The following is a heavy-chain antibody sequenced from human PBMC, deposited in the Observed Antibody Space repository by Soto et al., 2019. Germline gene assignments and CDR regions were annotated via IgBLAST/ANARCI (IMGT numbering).Heavy chain of an antibody. V-gene: IGHV3-7*01. CDR2: IKQDGSEK. CDR1: GFTFSSYW. J-gene: IGHJ4*02. CDR3: ARDSRDGYDYDYFDY. Sequence: EVQLVESGGGLVQPGGSLRLSCAASGFTFSSYWMSWVRQAPGKRLEWVANIKQDGSEKYYVDSVKGRFTISRDNAKNSLYLQMNSLRAEDSAVYYCARDSRDGYDYDYFDYWGQGTLVTVSS. D-gene: IGHD5-12*01.